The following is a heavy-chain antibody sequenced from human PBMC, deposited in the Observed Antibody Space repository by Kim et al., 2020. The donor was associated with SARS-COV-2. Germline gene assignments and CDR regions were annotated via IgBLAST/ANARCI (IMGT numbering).Heavy chain of an antibody. CDR2: TYYRSKWFN. D-gene: IGHD5-12*01. J-gene: IGHJ4*02. Sequence: SQTLSLTCAISGDSVSSNSAAWNWIRQSPSRGFEWLGRTYYRSKWFNDYAVTVKSRIIINPDTSKNQFSLQLNSVTPEDTAVYYCARTAGYNMEYWGQGTLVTVSS. CDR1: GDSVSSNSAA. V-gene: IGHV6-1*01. CDR3: ARTAGYNMEY.